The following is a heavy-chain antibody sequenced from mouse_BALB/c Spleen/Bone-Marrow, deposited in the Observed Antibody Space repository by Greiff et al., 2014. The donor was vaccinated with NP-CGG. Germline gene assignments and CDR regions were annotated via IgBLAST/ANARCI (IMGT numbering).Heavy chain of an antibody. CDR1: GYTFTDYA. CDR2: ISTYFGNT. J-gene: IGHJ4*01. Sequence: QVQLQQSGPELVRPGVSVKISCKGSGYTFTDYAMHWVKQSHAKSLEWIGVISTYFGNTNYNQKFKGKATMTVDKSSSTAYMELARLTSEDSAIYYCARYGYGSSYYAMDYWGQGASVTVSS. V-gene: IGHV1-67*01. CDR3: ARYGYGSSYYAMDY. D-gene: IGHD1-1*01.